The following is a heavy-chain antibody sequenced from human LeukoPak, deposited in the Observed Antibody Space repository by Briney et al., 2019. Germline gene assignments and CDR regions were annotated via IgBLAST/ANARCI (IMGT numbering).Heavy chain of an antibody. D-gene: IGHD2-2*01. CDR3: ATTSDIVVIPAAYYYMDV. CDR2: IIPIFGTV. CDR1: GYTFTGYF. Sequence: SVKVSCKASGYTFTGYFMYWVGEAAGQGREWMGGIIPIFGTVNYAQTFTGRVTVTPDEATSTANLELCSLTAGDPAVCSCATTSDIVVIPAAYYYMDVWGKGTTVTVSS. V-gene: IGHV1-69*13. J-gene: IGHJ6*03.